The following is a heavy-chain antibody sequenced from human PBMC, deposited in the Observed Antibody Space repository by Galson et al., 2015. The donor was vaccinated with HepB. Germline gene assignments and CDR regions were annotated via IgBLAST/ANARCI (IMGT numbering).Heavy chain of an antibody. V-gene: IGHV3-23*01. J-gene: IGHJ4*02. Sequence: SLRLSCAASGFTFSVYTMNWVRQAPGKGLEWVSAIRGSGTGTYYADSVKGRFTISRDDSKNTLFLQLNSLRAEDTAIYYCAKDSGLGGEDYWGQGILVTVS. CDR1: GFTFSVYT. D-gene: IGHD3-16*01. CDR2: IRGSGTGT. CDR3: AKDSGLGGEDY.